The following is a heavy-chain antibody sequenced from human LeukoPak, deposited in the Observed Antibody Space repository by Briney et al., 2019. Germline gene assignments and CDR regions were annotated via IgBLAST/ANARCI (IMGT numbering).Heavy chain of an antibody. J-gene: IGHJ4*02. CDR2: ISLVGGGT. CDR3: ARDTTYYYDSSDAY. CDR1: GFTFSNYA. Sequence: GGSLRLSCAASGFTFSNYAMSWVRQAPGKGLEWVSAISLVGGGTYYADSVKGRFTISRDNSKNTLYLQMNSLRAEDTAVYYCARDTTYYYDSSDAYWGQGTLVTVSS. V-gene: IGHV3-23*01. D-gene: IGHD3-22*01.